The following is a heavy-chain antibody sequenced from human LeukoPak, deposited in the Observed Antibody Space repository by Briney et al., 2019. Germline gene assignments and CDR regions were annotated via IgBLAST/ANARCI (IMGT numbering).Heavy chain of an antibody. CDR1: GGTFSSYA. D-gene: IGHD3-10*01. V-gene: IGHV7-4-1*02. Sequence: ASVKVSCKASGGTFSSYAISWVRQAPGQGLEWMGWINTNTGNPTYAQGFTGRFVFSLDTSVSTAYLQISSLKAEDTAVYYCARSLSDYGSGSYYAGNGYYYYYYMDVWGKGTTVTVSS. CDR2: INTNTGNP. J-gene: IGHJ6*03. CDR3: ARSLSDYGSGSYYAGNGYYYYYYMDV.